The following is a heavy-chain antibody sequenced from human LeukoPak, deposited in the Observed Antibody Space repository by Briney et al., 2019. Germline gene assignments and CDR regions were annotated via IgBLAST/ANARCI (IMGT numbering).Heavy chain of an antibody. CDR1: GFTFSSYA. V-gene: IGHV3-64D*06. D-gene: IGHD4-17*01. CDR2: ISPDGGNT. J-gene: IGHJ4*01. Sequence: QPGGSLRLSCSASGFTFSSYAMHWVRQAPGKGLEYVSAISPDGGNTYYADSVKGRLSISRDDSKNPLYLQLSSLRPEDTAVYYCVPTGTEGYWGHGTLVTVSS. CDR3: VPTGTEGY.